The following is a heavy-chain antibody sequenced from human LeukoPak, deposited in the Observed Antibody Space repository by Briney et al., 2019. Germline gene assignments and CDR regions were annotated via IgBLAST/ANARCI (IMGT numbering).Heavy chain of an antibody. J-gene: IGHJ1*01. Sequence: GGSLILSCAASGLTFNNNYMSWVRQAPGKGPEWVSVIYSDDSTYYADPVKGRFTISTDNSKRTLYLQMNNLRAEDTAVYYCARDGPIRGFPFQYWGQGTLVTVSS. CDR2: IYSDDST. CDR3: ARDGPIRGFPFQY. V-gene: IGHV3-66*01. D-gene: IGHD3-10*01. CDR1: GLTFNNNY.